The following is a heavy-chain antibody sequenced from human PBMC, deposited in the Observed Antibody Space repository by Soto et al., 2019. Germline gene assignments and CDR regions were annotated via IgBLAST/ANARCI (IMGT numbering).Heavy chain of an antibody. CDR1: GGSISSGEYY. D-gene: IGHD2-8*02. Sequence: PLEALSLTCTGSGGSISSGEYYWSWIRQPPGKGLEWIGYISYSGGTYYNPSLKSRVTISVDTSKNQFSLKLSSVAAADTAVYYCARDKITGLFDYWGQGTLVTVSS. J-gene: IGHJ4*02. V-gene: IGHV4-30-4*01. CDR2: ISYSGGT. CDR3: ARDKITGLFDY.